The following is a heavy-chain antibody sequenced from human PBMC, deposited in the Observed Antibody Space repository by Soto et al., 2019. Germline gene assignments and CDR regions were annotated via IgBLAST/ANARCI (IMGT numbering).Heavy chain of an antibody. D-gene: IGHD2-2*01. CDR3: ARGMYQLRDEYFQH. J-gene: IGHJ1*01. CDR1: GGTFSGYA. V-gene: IGHV1-69*12. CDR2: IIPIFGTA. Sequence: QVQLVQSGAEVKKPGSSVKVSCKASGGTFSGYAISWVRQAPGQGLEWMGGIIPIFGTANYAQKFQGRVPITADESTSTAYMELSSLRSEDTAVYYCARGMYQLRDEYFQHWGQGTLVTVSS.